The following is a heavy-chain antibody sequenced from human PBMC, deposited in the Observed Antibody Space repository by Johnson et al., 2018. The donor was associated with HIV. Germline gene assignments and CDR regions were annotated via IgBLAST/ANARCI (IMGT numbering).Heavy chain of an antibody. CDR1: GFTFDDYG. J-gene: IGHJ3*02. V-gene: IGHV3-20*04. Sequence: EKLVESGGGVVRPGGSLRLPCAASGFTFDDYGMSWVRQAPGKGLEWVSGINWNGGSTGYADSVKGRFTISRDNAKNSLYLQMNSLRAEDTALYYCARVVQYYDSSGYSTRGGDGLDIWGQGTVVTVSS. CDR3: ARVVQYYDSSGYSTRGGDGLDI. D-gene: IGHD3-22*01. CDR2: INWNGGST.